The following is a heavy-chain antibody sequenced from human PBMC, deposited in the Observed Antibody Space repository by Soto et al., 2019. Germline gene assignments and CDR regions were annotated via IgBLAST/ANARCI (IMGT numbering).Heavy chain of an antibody. D-gene: IGHD3-10*01. J-gene: IGHJ4*02. Sequence: EVQLLESGGGLVQPGGSLRLSCSTSGFTFSTYAMNWVRQARGKGLEWVSALSGSGGTTYYADSVRGRFTISRDNSKNTLFLQMNSLRAEDTALYYCAKQRAGYGSGSDTYYFDFWGQGTLVTVSS. CDR2: LSGSGGTT. V-gene: IGHV3-23*01. CDR1: GFTFSTYA. CDR3: AKQRAGYGSGSDTYYFDF.